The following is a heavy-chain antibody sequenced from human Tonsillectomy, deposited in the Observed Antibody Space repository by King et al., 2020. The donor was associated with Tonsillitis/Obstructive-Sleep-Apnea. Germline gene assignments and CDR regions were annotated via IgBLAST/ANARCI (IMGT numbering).Heavy chain of an antibody. Sequence: VQLQQWGAGLFKPSETLSLTCAVYGGSFRGYYWSWIRQPPGKWLEWIGEINHSGSTNYNPSLKSRVTISVDTSKNQFSLKLSSVTAADTAVYYCAREYCSSTSCSPPDWFDPWGQGTLVTVSS. J-gene: IGHJ5*02. CDR3: AREYCSSTSCSPPDWFDP. D-gene: IGHD2-2*01. V-gene: IGHV4-34*01. CDR2: INHSGST. CDR1: GGSFRGYY.